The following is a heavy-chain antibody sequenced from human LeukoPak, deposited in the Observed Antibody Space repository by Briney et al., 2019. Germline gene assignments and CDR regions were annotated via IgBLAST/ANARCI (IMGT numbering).Heavy chain of an antibody. J-gene: IGHJ4*02. V-gene: IGHV3-30-3*02. CDR1: GFTFSGYP. CDR3: AKGKVWFGELDF. Sequence: GKSLRLSCAASGFTFSGYPIHWVRQAPGKGLEWVAVISYDGSNKYYAGSVKGRFTISRDNSKNTLYLQMNSLRAEDTAVYYCAKGKVWFGELDFWGQGTLVSVSS. D-gene: IGHD3-10*01. CDR2: ISYDGSNK.